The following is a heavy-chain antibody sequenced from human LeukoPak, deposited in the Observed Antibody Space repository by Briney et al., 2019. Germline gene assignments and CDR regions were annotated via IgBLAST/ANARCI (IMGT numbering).Heavy chain of an antibody. Sequence: GRSLRLSCAASGFTFSSYAMHWVRQAPGKGLEWVAVISYDGSNKYYADSVKGRFTISRDNSKNTLYLQMNSLRADDTAVYYCAKGRGYSSGDGIYWGQGTLVTVSS. CDR3: AKGRGYSSGDGIY. D-gene: IGHD5-18*01. V-gene: IGHV3-30-3*01. CDR2: ISYDGSNK. CDR1: GFTFSSYA. J-gene: IGHJ4*02.